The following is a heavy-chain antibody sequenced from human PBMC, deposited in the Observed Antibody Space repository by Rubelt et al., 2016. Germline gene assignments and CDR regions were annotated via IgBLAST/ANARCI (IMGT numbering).Heavy chain of an antibody. Sequence: QLQLQESGPGLVKPSETLSLTCTVSGGSISSSSYYWGWIRQPPGKGLGWIGSIYYSGSTYYNPSLKSRVTISVDTSKNQFSLKLSSVTAADTAVYYCARDRGQQLSHWFDPWGQGTLVTVSS. CDR3: ARDRGQQLSHWFDP. V-gene: IGHV4-39*07. J-gene: IGHJ5*02. CDR2: IYYSGST. CDR1: GGSISSSSYY. D-gene: IGHD6-13*01.